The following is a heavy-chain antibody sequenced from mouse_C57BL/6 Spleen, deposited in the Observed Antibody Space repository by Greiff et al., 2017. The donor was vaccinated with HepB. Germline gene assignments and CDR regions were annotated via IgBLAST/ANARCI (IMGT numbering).Heavy chain of an antibody. V-gene: IGHV1-69*01. D-gene: IGHD2-4*01. CDR2: IDPSDSYT. Sequence: QVQLQQPGAELVMPGASVKLSCKASGYTFTSYWMHWVKQRPGQGLEWIGEIDPSDSYTNYNQKFKGKSTLTVDKSSSTAYMQLSSLTSEDSAVYYCARRDDYDRDYAMDYWGQGTSVTVSS. CDR3: ARRDDYDRDYAMDY. J-gene: IGHJ4*01. CDR1: GYTFTSYW.